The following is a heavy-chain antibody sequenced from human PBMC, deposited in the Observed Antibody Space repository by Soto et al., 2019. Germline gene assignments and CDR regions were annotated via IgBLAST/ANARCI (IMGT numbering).Heavy chain of an antibody. V-gene: IGHV1-46*01. CDR2: INPSGGST. D-gene: IGHD2-2*03. CDR3: ARERGYCSSTSCSSYGMDV. J-gene: IGHJ6*02. CDR1: GYTFTSYY. Sequence: QVQLVQSGAEVKKPGASVKVSCKASGYTFTSYYMHWVRQAPGQGLEWMGIINPSGGSTSYAQKFQGRVTMTRDTSTSTVYMELSSLRSEYTSVYYCARERGYCSSTSCSSYGMDVWGQGTTVTVAS.